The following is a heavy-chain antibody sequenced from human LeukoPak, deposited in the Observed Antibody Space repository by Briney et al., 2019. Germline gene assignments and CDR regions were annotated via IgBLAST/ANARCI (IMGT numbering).Heavy chain of an antibody. D-gene: IGHD1-14*01. J-gene: IGHJ4*02. CDR3: AKHNPPRPTEY. CDR2: ISGSGGST. CDR1: GFTFSSYA. V-gene: IGHV3-23*01. Sequence: GGSLRLSCAASGFTFSSYAISWVRQAPGKGLEWVSAISGSGGSTYYADSVKGRFTISRDNSKNTLCLQMNSLRAEDTAVYYCAKHNPPRPTEYWGQGTLVTVSS.